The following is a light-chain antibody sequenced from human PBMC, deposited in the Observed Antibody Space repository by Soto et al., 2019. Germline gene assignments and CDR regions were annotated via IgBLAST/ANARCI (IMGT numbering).Light chain of an antibody. CDR2: DTN. Sequence: QSVLTQPPSVSGAPGQRVTISCTGSSSNIGAGYDAHWYQHLPGTAPKLLIYDTNIRPSGVPDRFSGSKSGTSASLAITGLQSEDEADYYCQSYDSTLGGSVFGGGTQLTVL. J-gene: IGLJ2*01. V-gene: IGLV1-40*01. CDR1: SSNIGAGYD. CDR3: QSYDSTLGGSV.